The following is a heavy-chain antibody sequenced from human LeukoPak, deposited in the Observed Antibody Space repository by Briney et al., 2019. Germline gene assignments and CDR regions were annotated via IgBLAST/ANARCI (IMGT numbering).Heavy chain of an antibody. J-gene: IGHJ4*02. CDR1: GYTFPSYG. Sequence: ASVKVSCHASGYTFPSYGISWVRQAPGQGLEWMGWISAYNGNTNYAQKLQGRVTMTTDTSTSTAYMELRSLRSDDTAVYYCATSGELLQVPSLDYWGQGTLVTVSS. V-gene: IGHV1-18*01. CDR3: ATSGELLQVPSLDY. CDR2: ISAYNGNT. D-gene: IGHD1-26*01.